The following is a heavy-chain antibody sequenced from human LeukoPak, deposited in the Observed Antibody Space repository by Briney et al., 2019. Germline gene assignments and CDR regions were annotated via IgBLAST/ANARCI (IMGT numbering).Heavy chain of an antibody. CDR2: LFSTGIT. J-gene: IGHJ4*02. Sequence: SETLSLTCSVSGGSVSSSNYHWAWIRQSPGMGLQWIGTLFSTGITSQTPDASLRSRITLSVDTSRNQFSLELRSLTAADTAIFSCASTPGSSPICFHFNNGGQGTLVTV. CDR1: GGSVSSSNYH. D-gene: IGHD5-24*01. CDR3: ASTPGSSPICFHFNN. V-gene: IGHV4-39*01.